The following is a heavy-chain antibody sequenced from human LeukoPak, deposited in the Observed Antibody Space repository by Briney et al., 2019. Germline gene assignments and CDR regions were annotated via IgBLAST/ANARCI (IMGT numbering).Heavy chain of an antibody. J-gene: IGHJ4*02. Sequence: GGSLRLSCAGSGFTFSSYWMRWVRQAPGRGLEWVANIKQDGSEKYYVDSVKGRFTIPRDNAKKSLYLQMNSLRAEDTGVYYCARERLVYQPLLYFDYWGQGTLVTVSS. CDR2: IKQDGSEK. CDR3: ARERLVYQPLLYFDY. CDR1: GFTFSSYW. D-gene: IGHD2-2*01. V-gene: IGHV3-7*01.